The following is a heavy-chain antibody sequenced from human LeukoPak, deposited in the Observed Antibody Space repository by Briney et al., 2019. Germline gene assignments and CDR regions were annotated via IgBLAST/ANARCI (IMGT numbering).Heavy chain of an antibody. Sequence: SETLSLTCTVSGGSITNYYWSWIRQPPGKGLEWIGYIHYSGSTKYKSSLKSRVTISVDTSKNQFSLKLNSVTAADTAVYYCASSPYGSGSQGFDPWGQGTLVTVSS. D-gene: IGHD3-10*01. CDR1: GGSITNYY. V-gene: IGHV4-59*01. CDR2: IHYSGST. CDR3: ASSPYGSGSQGFDP. J-gene: IGHJ5*02.